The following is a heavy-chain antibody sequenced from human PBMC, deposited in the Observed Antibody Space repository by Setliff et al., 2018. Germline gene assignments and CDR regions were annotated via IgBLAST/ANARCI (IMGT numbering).Heavy chain of an antibody. J-gene: IGHJ4*02. CDR1: SGSINSYY. D-gene: IGHD3-10*01. Sequence: SETLSLTCTVSSGSINSYYWSWVRQSPGKGLEWIGFVHFGGDTNYNPSLKSRVTMSADTSNNQFSLNLRSVTAADTAVYFCARSLGSGSYYNSRPFYSDYWGQGTLVTVSS. CDR3: ARSLGSGSYYNSRPFYSDY. V-gene: IGHV4-59*01. CDR2: VHFGGDT.